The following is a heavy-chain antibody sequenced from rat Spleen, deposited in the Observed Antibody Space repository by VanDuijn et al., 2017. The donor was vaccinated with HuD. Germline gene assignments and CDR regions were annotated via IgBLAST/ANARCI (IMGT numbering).Heavy chain of an antibody. CDR1: GSSFSDYA. CDR2: ISSGGGGT. V-gene: IGHV5-20*01. Sequence: EVQLVESGGGLVQPGRSLKLSCAASGSSFSDYAMAWVRQAPTKGLEWVASISSGGGGTYYSDSVKGRFTISRDNAKSSLYLHMDSLRSEDTASYYCGRQYYGYTDWGQGSLVTVSS. J-gene: IGHJ3*01. D-gene: IGHD1-9*01. CDR3: GRQYYGYTD.